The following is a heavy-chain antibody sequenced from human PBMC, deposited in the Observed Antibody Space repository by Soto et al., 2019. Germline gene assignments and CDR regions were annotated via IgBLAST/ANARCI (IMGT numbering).Heavy chain of an antibody. D-gene: IGHD4-17*01. CDR3: ARRYGASFDY. Sequence: TSETLSLTCTVSGDSISSSTYFWGWVRQPPGKGLEWIGYIYYSGSTNYNPSLKSRVTISVDTSKNQFSLKLSSVTAADTAVYYCARRYGASFDYWGQGTLVTVSS. V-gene: IGHV4-61*05. CDR1: GDSISSSTYF. J-gene: IGHJ4*02. CDR2: IYYSGST.